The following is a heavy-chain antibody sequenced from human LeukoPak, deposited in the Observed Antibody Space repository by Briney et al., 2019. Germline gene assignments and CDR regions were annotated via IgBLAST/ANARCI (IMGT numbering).Heavy chain of an antibody. D-gene: IGHD2-21*02. J-gene: IGHJ5*02. V-gene: IGHV1-18*01. Sequence: GASVKVSCKASGYTFTSYGISWVRQAPGQGLEWMGWISAYNGNTNYAQKLQGRVTMTTDTSTSTAYMELRSLRSDDTAVYYCARALGYYGGDCWFDPWGQGTLVTVSS. CDR2: ISAYNGNT. CDR1: GYTFTSYG. CDR3: ARALGYYGGDCWFDP.